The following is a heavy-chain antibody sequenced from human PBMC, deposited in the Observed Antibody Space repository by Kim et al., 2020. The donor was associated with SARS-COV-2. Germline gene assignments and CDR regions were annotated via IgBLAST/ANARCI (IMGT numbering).Heavy chain of an antibody. J-gene: IGHJ6*03. D-gene: IGHD3-3*01. CDR1: GYTFTSYY. Sequence: ASVKVSCKASGYTFTSYYMHWVRQAPGQGLEWMGIINPSGGSTSYAQKFQGRVTMTRDTSTSTVYMELSSLRSEDTAVYYCARDGLWSGGDYYYYMDVWGKGTTVTVSS. CDR2: INPSGGST. V-gene: IGHV1-46*01. CDR3: ARDGLWSGGDYYYYMDV.